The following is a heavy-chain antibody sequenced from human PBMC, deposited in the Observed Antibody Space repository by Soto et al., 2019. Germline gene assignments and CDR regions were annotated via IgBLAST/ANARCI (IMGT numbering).Heavy chain of an antibody. CDR1: GFTFSSYS. Sequence: GGSLRLSCAASGFTFSSYSMNWVRQAPGKGLEWVSSISSSSSYIYYADSVKGRFTISRDNAKNSLYLQMNSLRAEDTAVYYCAREGLPYCSGGSCYSGWFDPWGQGTLVTVSS. D-gene: IGHD2-15*01. CDR2: ISSSSSYI. CDR3: AREGLPYCSGGSCYSGWFDP. J-gene: IGHJ5*02. V-gene: IGHV3-21*01.